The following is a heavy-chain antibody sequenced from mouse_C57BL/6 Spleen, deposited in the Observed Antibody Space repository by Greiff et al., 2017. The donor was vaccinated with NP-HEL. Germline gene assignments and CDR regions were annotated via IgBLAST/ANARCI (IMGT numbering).Heavy chain of an antibody. D-gene: IGHD2-4*01. J-gene: IGHJ4*01. Sequence: EVNLVESGGGLVQPGGSLSLSCAASGFTFTDYYMSWVRQPPGQALEWLGFIRNKANGYTTEYSASVKGRFTISRDNSQSILYLQMNALRAEDSATEYCARRLRRDCEAMDYWGQGTSVTVSS. CDR2: IRNKANGYTT. V-gene: IGHV7-3*01. CDR3: ARRLRRDCEAMDY. CDR1: GFTFTDYY.